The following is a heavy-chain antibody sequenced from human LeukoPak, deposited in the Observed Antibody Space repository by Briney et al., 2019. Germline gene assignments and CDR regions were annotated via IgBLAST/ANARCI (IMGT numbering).Heavy chain of an antibody. D-gene: IGHD4-17*01. CDR2: IFYSGST. CDR3: ARYGDRTFDF. CDR1: GGSISSGGYY. V-gene: IGHV4-31*03. J-gene: IGHJ4*02. Sequence: SETLSLTCTVSGGSISSGGYYWSWIRQHPGKGLEWIGYIFYSGSTYYNPSLKSRLNISVDTSKSQFSLKVSSVTAADTAVYYCARYGDRTFDFWGQGTLVTVSS.